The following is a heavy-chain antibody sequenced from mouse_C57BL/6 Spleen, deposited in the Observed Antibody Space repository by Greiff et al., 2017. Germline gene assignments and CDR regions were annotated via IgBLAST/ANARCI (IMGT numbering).Heavy chain of an antibody. CDR3: ARSGGTTGVARSFAY. CDR2: IYPGDGGT. J-gene: IGHJ3*01. CDR1: GYAFSSSW. D-gene: IGHD1-1*01. Sequence: QVQLQQSGPELVKPGASVKISCKASGYAFSSSWMNWVKQRPGKGLEWIGRIYPGDGGTNYNGKFKGKATLTADKSASTAYMQLSSLTSEDSAVSGCARSGGTTGVARSFAYWGQGTPVTVSA. V-gene: IGHV1-82*01.